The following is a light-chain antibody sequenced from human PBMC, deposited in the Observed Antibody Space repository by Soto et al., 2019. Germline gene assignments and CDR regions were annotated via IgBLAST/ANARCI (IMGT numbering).Light chain of an antibody. CDR2: DAS. CDR1: QSVSSY. J-gene: IGKJ5*01. Sequence: EIVLTQSPATLSLSPGERATLSCRASQSVSSYLAWSQQKPGQAPRLLLHDASNTATRIPARFSGSGSGTDFTLSISKVEPEDFAVYYCQQYGRPPRATFGQGTRLEI. CDR3: QQYGRPPRAT. V-gene: IGKV3-11*01.